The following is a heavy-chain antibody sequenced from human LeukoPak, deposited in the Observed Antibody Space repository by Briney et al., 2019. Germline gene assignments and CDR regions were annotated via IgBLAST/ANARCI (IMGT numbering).Heavy chain of an antibody. V-gene: IGHV3-48*03. J-gene: IGHJ6*04. CDR1: GFTFSSYE. CDR2: ISSSGSTI. D-gene: IGHD3-10*02. Sequence: GGSLRLSCAASGFTFSSYEMNWVRQAPGKGLEGVSYISSSGSTIYYADSVKGRFTISRDNAKNSLYLQMNSLSAEDTAVYYCAELGITVIGGVWGKGTTVTISS. CDR3: AELGITVIGGV.